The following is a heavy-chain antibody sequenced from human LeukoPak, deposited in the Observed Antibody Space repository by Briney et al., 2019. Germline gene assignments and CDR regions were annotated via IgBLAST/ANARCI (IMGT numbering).Heavy chain of an antibody. CDR3: ARGLLWFGEYQYYFDY. CDR1: GGTFSSYA. V-gene: IGHV1-69*13. CDR2: IIPIFGTA. J-gene: IGHJ4*02. D-gene: IGHD3-10*01. Sequence: AASVKVSCKASGGTFSSYAISWVRQAPGQGLEWMGGIIPIFGTANYAQKFQGRVTITADESTSTAYMELSSLRPEDTAVYYCARGLLWFGEYQYYFDYWGQGTLVTVSS.